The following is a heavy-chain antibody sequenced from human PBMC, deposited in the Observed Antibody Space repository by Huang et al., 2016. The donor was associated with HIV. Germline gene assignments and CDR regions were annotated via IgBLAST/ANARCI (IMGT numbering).Heavy chain of an antibody. CDR1: GGAIKSHY. J-gene: IGHJ4*02. CDR3: ARGTEFAY. V-gene: IGHV4-59*11. CDR2: IYYSGST. D-gene: IGHD1-7*01. Sequence: VQLQESGPGLVKPSETLSLNCTVSGGAIKSHYFSWLRQSPGKGLEWIGSIYYSGSTNYNPSLRSRVAIAVETSETQFSLTLKSVTTEDTATYFCARGTEFAYWGPGTQVTVSS.